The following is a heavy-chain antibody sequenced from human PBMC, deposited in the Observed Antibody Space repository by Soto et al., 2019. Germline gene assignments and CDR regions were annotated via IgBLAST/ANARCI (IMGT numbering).Heavy chain of an antibody. J-gene: IGHJ6*02. Sequence: GGSLRLSCAASGFTFSSYWMSWVRQAPGKGLEWVANIKQDGSEKYYVDSVKGRFTISRDNAKNSLYLQMHSLSAEDTAVYYCARGRPLGYYGMVVWGQGTTVAISS. CDR2: IKQDGSEK. D-gene: IGHD7-27*01. CDR1: GFTFSSYW. V-gene: IGHV3-7*01. CDR3: ARGRPLGYYGMVV.